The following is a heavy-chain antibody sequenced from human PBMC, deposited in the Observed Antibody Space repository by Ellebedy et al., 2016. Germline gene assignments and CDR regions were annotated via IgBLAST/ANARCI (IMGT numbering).Heavy chain of an antibody. D-gene: IGHD3-10*01. J-gene: IGHJ6*02. V-gene: IGHV1-18*04. CDR3: ARDGSGKYYYGMDV. CDR1: GYTFTSYG. CDR2: ISAYNGNT. Sequence: ASVKVSXXASGYTFTSYGISWVRQAPGQGLEWMGWISAYNGNTNYAQKLQGRVTMTTDTSTSTAYMELRSLRSDDTAVYYCARDGSGKYYYGMDVWGQGTTVTVSS.